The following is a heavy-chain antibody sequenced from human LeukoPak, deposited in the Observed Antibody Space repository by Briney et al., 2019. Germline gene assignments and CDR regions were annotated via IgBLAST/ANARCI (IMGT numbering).Heavy chain of an antibody. CDR1: GYTFTSYD. D-gene: IGHD5-18*01. J-gene: IGHJ4*02. CDR2: MNPNSGNT. V-gene: IGHV1-8*03. Sequence: ASVKVSCKASGYTFTSYDINWVRQATGQGLEWMGWMNPNSGNTGYAQKFQGRVTITRNTSISTAYMELSSLRSEDTAVYYCARAEGPNTAMVGYWGQGTLVTVSS. CDR3: ARAEGPNTAMVGY.